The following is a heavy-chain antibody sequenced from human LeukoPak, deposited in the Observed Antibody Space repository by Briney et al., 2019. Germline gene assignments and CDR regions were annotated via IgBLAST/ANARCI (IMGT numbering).Heavy chain of an antibody. D-gene: IGHD3-3*01. CDR3: AKDHWSGAPLYYFDY. CDR1: GFTFITYG. V-gene: IGHV3-23*01. J-gene: IGHJ4*02. Sequence: PGGSLRLSCAASGFTFITYGMSWVRQAPGKGLEWVSGISGSGGSTYYADSVKGRFTISRDNSKNTLYLQMNSLRADDTAVYYCAKDHWSGAPLYYFDYWGQGTLVTVSS. CDR2: ISGSGGST.